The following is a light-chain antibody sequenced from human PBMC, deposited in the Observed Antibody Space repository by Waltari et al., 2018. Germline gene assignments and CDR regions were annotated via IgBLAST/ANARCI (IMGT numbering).Light chain of an antibody. Sequence: SFVLTQPPSMSVAPGKTARIPCGGTNIGSETVHWYQQKPGQAPVLVIHDDTDRPSGIPGGFTGANSGNPATLTISRVEAGDEADYYCQVWDSSSDHVIFGGGTMLTVL. J-gene: IGLJ2*01. CDR3: QVWDSSSDHVI. CDR2: DDT. CDR1: NIGSET. V-gene: IGLV3-21*03.